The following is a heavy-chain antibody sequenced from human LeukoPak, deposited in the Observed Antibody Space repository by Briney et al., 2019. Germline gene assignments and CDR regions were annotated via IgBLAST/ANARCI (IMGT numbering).Heavy chain of an antibody. CDR1: GYTFTGYY. CDR3: ARRALTGDFVRFDY. CDR2: INPNSGGT. V-gene: IGHV1-2*02. J-gene: IGHJ4*02. D-gene: IGHD7-27*01. Sequence: ASVKVSCKASGYTFTGYYMHRVRQAPGQGLEWMGWINPNSGGTNYAQKFQGRVTMTRDTSISTAYMELSRLRSDDTAVYYCARRALTGDFVRFDYWGQGTLVTVSS.